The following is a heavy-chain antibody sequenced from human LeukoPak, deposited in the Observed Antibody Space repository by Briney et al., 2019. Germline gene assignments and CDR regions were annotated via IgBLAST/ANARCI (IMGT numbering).Heavy chain of an antibody. CDR3: AKGSAGSFDRRYPRGPLDY. Sequence: GGSLRLSCVASGFTFSDYAMHWVRQAPGKGLEWVAFIRSDATNEYYSDSVRGRFTISRDNSKNTLYLQMSSLRIGDTSTYYCAKGSAGSFDRRYPRGPLDYWGQGTLVTVSS. V-gene: IGHV3-30*02. D-gene: IGHD3-10*01. J-gene: IGHJ4*02. CDR2: IRSDATNE. CDR1: GFTFSDYA.